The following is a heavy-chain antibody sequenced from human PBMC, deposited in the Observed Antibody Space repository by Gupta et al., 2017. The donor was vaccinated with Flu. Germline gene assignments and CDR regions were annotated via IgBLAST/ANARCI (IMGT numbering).Heavy chain of an antibody. CDR1: GGTFSSYA. J-gene: IGHJ6*03. V-gene: IGHV1-69*06. CDR3: ASGDYDFWSGYSSYYYMDV. CDR2: IIPIFGTA. Sequence: QVQLVQSGAEVKKPGSSVKVSCKASGGTFSSYAISWVRQARGQGLEWMGGIIPIFGTANYAQKFQGRVTITADKSTSTAYMELSSLRSEDTAVYYCASGDYDFWSGYSSYYYMDVWGKGTTVTVSS. D-gene: IGHD3-3*01.